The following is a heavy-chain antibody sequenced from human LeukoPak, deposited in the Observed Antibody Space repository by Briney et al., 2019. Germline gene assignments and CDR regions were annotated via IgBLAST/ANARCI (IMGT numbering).Heavy chain of an antibody. Sequence: GGSLRLSCAASGFTFSSYWMSRVRQAPGKGLEWVANIKQDGSEKYYVDSVKGRFTISRDNAKNSLYLQMNSLRAEDTAVYYCARVMSYYDFWSGYYIFDYWGQGTLVTVSS. CDR3: ARVMSYYDFWSGYYIFDY. V-gene: IGHV3-7*01. CDR1: GFTFSSYW. J-gene: IGHJ4*02. CDR2: IKQDGSEK. D-gene: IGHD3-3*01.